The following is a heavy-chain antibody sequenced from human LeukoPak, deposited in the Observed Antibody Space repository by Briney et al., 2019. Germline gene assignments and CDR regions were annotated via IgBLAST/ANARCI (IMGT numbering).Heavy chain of an antibody. CDR1: GYTFTNYY. CDR3: ATAVVAANGGHYFDY. CDR2: INPSGGST. Sequence: ASVKVSCKASGYTFTNYYMHWVRQAPGQGLEWMGIINPSGGSTSYAQKFQGRVTMTRDTSTSTVYMELSSLRSEDTAVYYCATAVVAANGGHYFDYGAREPWSPSPQ. J-gene: IGHJ4*02. D-gene: IGHD2-15*01. V-gene: IGHV1-46*01.